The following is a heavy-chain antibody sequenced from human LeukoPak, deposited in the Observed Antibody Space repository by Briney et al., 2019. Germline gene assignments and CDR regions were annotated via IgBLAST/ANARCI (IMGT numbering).Heavy chain of an antibody. Sequence: GGSLRLSCAASGFTFSNYRMSWVRQAPGKGLEWVANIKQDGSEKYYVDSVKGRFTISRDNAKKSLYLQMNSLRAEDTAVYYCARGFTYSYESSGYQGHAFDIWGQGTMVTVSS. CDR2: IKQDGSEK. J-gene: IGHJ3*02. V-gene: IGHV3-7*01. CDR1: GFTFSNYR. CDR3: ARGFTYSYESSGYQGHAFDI. D-gene: IGHD3-22*01.